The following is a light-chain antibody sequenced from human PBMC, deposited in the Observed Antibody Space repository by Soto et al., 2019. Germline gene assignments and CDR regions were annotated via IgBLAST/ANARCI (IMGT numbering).Light chain of an antibody. CDR3: QQYNSYPWT. J-gene: IGKJ1*01. CDR2: DVS. CDR1: QSISGW. Sequence: DIHMTQSPSSLSASVRERVTIASRVSQSISGWLAWYQQKPGKAPKLLIYDVSSLESGVPSRFSGSGSGTEFTLTISSLQPDDFATYYCQQYNSYPWTFGQGTKVDIK. V-gene: IGKV1-5*01.